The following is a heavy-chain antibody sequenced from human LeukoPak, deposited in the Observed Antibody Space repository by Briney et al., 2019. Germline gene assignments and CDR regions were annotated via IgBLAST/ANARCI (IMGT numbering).Heavy chain of an antibody. J-gene: IGHJ4*02. V-gene: IGHV3-7*05. CDR3: ARDGGYCSSTNCYTYDY. CDR2: IKQDGSEK. D-gene: IGHD2-2*02. Sequence: PGGSLRLSCAASGFTFSSYWRSWVRQAPGKGLEWVANIKQDGSEKYYVDSVKGRFTTSRDNAKNSLYLQMNSLRADDTALYYCARDGGYCSSTNCYTYDYWGQGALVTVSS. CDR1: GFTFSSYW.